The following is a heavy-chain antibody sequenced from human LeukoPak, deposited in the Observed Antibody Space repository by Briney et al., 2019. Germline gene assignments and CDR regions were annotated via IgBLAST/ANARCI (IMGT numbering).Heavy chain of an antibody. Sequence: PSETLSLTCTVSGGSISSGGYYWSWIRQHPGKGLEWIGYIYYSGSTYYNPSLKSRVTISVDTSKNQFSLKLSSVTAADTAVYYCARALAQQQLVPSDWFDPWGQGTLVTVSS. CDR3: ARALAQQQLVPSDWFDP. J-gene: IGHJ5*02. CDR1: GGSISSGGYY. CDR2: IYYSGST. V-gene: IGHV4-31*03. D-gene: IGHD6-13*01.